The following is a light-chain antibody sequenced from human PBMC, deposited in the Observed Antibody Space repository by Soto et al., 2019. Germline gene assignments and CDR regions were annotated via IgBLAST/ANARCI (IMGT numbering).Light chain of an antibody. CDR2: DDR. Sequence: SYVLTQPPSVSVAPGQTARITCGGHNMGGQSVHWYQQRPGQAPVLVVYDDRDRPSGIPERFSGSNSGDAATLTISRVEAGDGADYFCQVWDTLIDHPVVFGGGTQLTVL. V-gene: IGLV3-21*02. CDR1: NMGGQS. J-gene: IGLJ3*02. CDR3: QVWDTLIDHPVV.